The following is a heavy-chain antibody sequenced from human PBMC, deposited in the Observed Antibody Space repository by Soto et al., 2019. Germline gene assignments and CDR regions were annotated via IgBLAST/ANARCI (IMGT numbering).Heavy chain of an antibody. Sequence: SETLSLTCTVSGGSISSYYWSWIRQPPGKGLEWIGYIYYSGSTNYNPSLKSRVTISVDTSKNQFSLKLSSVTAADTAVYYCARTSHQVGSTSPYYFDYWGQGTLVTVSS. CDR1: GGSISSYY. CDR2: IYYSGST. CDR3: ARTSHQVGSTSPYYFDY. V-gene: IGHV4-59*01. J-gene: IGHJ4*02. D-gene: IGHD2-2*01.